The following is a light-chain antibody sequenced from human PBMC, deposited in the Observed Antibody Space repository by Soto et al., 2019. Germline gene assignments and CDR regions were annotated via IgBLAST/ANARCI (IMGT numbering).Light chain of an antibody. J-gene: IGLJ1*01. V-gene: IGLV2-14*01. Sequence: QSALTQPASVSGSPGQSITISCTGTSSDVGGYNYVSWYQPHPGKAPKLMIDDVSNRPSGVSNRFSGAKSGNTASLTISGLQAEDEADYYCSSYTSSRTLLDVFGTGTQLTVL. CDR2: DVS. CDR3: SSYTSSRTLLDV. CDR1: SSDVGGYNY.